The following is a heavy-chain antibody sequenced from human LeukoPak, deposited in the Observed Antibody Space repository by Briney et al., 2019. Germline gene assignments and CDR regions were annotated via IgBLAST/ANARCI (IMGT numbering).Heavy chain of an antibody. D-gene: IGHD3-3*01. V-gene: IGHV3-21*01. Sequence: GGSLRLSCAASGFTFSSYSMNWVRQAPGKGLEWVSSISSSSSYIYYADSVKGRFTISRDNAKNSLYLQMNSLRAEDTAVYYCARVPPLDYDFWSGYPDYWGQGTLVTVSS. CDR1: GFTFSSYS. CDR3: ARVPPLDYDFWSGYPDY. J-gene: IGHJ4*02. CDR2: ISSSSSYI.